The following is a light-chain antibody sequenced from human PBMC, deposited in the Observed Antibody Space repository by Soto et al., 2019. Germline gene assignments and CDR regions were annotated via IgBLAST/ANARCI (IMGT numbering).Light chain of an antibody. Sequence: EIVMTQSPATLSVSPGGRATLSCRASQSISDTLAWYHQKPGQAPTLLIHGASTRAPGFPARFSGSGSGTDFTLTISSLQSEDFAVYYCQQYDNWPWTFGQGTKVEIK. CDR3: QQYDNWPWT. CDR2: GAS. V-gene: IGKV3-15*01. J-gene: IGKJ1*01. CDR1: QSISDT.